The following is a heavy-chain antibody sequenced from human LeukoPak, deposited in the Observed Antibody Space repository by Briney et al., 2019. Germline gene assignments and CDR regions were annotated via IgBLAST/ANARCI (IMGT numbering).Heavy chain of an antibody. D-gene: IGHD2-15*01. CDR3: ARDVYWRLAAISLGFDP. CDR2: TYYRSKWYN. Sequence: SQTLSLTCAISGDSVSSNSAAWNWIRQSPSRGLEWPGRTYYRSKWYNDYAVSVKSRITINPDTSKNQFSLQLNSVTPEDTAVYYCARDVYWRLAAISLGFDPWGQGTLVTVSS. J-gene: IGHJ5*02. CDR1: GDSVSSNSAA. V-gene: IGHV6-1*01.